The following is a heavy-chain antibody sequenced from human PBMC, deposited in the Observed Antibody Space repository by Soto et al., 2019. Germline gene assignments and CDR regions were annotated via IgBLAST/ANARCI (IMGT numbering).Heavy chain of an antibody. Sequence: GGSLRLSCAASGFTFGDYWMTWVRQAPGKGLEWVANLKRDGRERYYVDSVKGRFSVSRDNAKNSLYLQMNSLRPEDTAVYYCARDVYEILGRVVRRLDSWGQGTLVTV. CDR2: LKRDGRER. CDR1: GFTFGDYW. J-gene: IGHJ4*02. D-gene: IGHD2-8*01. V-gene: IGHV3-7*03. CDR3: ARDVYEILGRVVRRLDS.